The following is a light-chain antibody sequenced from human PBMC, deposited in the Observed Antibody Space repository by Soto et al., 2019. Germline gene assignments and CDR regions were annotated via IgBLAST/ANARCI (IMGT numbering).Light chain of an antibody. Sequence: ESGLTQSPGTLYLSPGERATLSCRASQSVSSSYLAWYQQKPGQAPSLLIYGASRRATGIPDRFSGSGSGTDFTLTISSLDPEDYEVYYCQQYDSAPITFGQGTRLEI. CDR1: QSVSSSY. J-gene: IGKJ5*01. CDR3: QQYDSAPIT. V-gene: IGKV3-20*01. CDR2: GAS.